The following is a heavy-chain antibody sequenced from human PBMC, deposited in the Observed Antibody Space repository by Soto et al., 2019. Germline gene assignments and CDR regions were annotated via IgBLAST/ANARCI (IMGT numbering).Heavy chain of an antibody. CDR2: FDPEDGET. J-gene: IGHJ3*02. CDR3: ATDLWFGESVAFDI. CDR1: GYTLTELS. V-gene: IGHV1-24*01. D-gene: IGHD3-10*01. Sequence: ASVKVSCKVSGYTLTELSIHWVRQAHGKGLEWMGGFDPEDGETIYAQKFQGRVTMTEDTSTDTAYMELSSLRSEDTAVYYCATDLWFGESVAFDIWGQGTMVTVSS.